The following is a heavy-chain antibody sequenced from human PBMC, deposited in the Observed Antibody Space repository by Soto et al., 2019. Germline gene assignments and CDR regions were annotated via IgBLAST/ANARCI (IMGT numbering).Heavy chain of an antibody. CDR2: ITGSGDT. D-gene: IGHD3-10*01. J-gene: IGHJ4*02. CDR1: GFNFNEYV. V-gene: IGHV3-23*01. Sequence: WGSLRLSCAASGFNFNEYVMNWVRQAPGKGLEWVSGITGSGDTYYADSVKGRFTISRDNSKNMLYVQMNSLRAVDTAVYYCATLPGELLWCQGNLVTVSS. CDR3: ATLPGELL.